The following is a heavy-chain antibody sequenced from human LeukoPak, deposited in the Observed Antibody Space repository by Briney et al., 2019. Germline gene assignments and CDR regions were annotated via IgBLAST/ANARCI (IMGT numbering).Heavy chain of an antibody. Sequence: TSETLSLTCAVYGGSFSGYYWSWIRQPPGKGLEWIGEINHSGSTNYNPSLKSRVTISVDTSKNQFSLKLSSVTAADTAVYYCARVSNYDFWSGYPNRGFYMDVWGKGTMVTVSS. J-gene: IGHJ6*03. D-gene: IGHD3-3*01. CDR3: ARVSNYDFWSGYPNRGFYMDV. V-gene: IGHV4-34*01. CDR1: GGSFSGYY. CDR2: INHSGST.